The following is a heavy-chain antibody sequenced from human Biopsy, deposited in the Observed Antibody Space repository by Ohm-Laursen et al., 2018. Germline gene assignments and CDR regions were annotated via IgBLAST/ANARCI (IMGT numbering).Heavy chain of an antibody. CDR1: GFTFSSYA. Sequence: SLRLSCAASGFTFSSYAMNWVRQAPGEGLEWVSSIGSSGSDVYYAASVKGRFTSSRDNARNSLCLQMDSLRVEDTAVYYCVRLLRPKGELDYWGQGTLVTVSS. V-gene: IGHV3-21*06. J-gene: IGHJ4*02. CDR3: VRLLRPKGELDY. CDR2: IGSSGSDV. D-gene: IGHD6-25*01.